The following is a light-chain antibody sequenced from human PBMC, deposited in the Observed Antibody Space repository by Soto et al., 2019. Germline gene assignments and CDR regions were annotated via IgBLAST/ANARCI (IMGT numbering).Light chain of an antibody. CDR3: FSYAGSYTYV. J-gene: IGLJ1*01. CDR2: AVS. V-gene: IGLV2-11*01. Sequence: QSALTQSRSVSWSPGQSVTISCTGTSSDVGAYNDVSWYQQHPGEAPKFIIYAVSKRPSGVPDRFSGSKSGNTASLTISGLQAEDEADYYCFSYAGSYTYVFGTGTKLTVL. CDR1: SSDVGAYND.